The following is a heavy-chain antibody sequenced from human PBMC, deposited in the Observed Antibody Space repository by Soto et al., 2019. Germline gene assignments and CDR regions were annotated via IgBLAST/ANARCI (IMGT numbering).Heavy chain of an antibody. Sequence: ASETLSLTCTVSGGSLTSYYWSWFRLPPGKGLEWIAYIYYSGTTNYNPSLKSRVTISVDTPKNQFYLELTSVTAADTAVYFCARTLPSGCSDSWGQGTLVTVSS. J-gene: IGHJ4*02. D-gene: IGHD6-19*01. CDR1: GGSLTSYY. CDR3: ARTLPSGCSDS. V-gene: IGHV4-59*01. CDR2: IYYSGTT.